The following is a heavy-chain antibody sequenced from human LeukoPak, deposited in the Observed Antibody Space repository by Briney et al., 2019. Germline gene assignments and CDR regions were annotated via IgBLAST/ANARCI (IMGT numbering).Heavy chain of an antibody. CDR2: ISSSSSYI. D-gene: IGHD2-2*01. J-gene: IGHJ4*02. V-gene: IGHV3-21*01. CDR1: GFTFSSYS. CDR3: ARVGSTSCYDY. Sequence: GGSLRLSCAASGFTFSSYSMHWVRQAPGKGLEWVSSISSSSSYIYYADSVKGRFTISRDNAKNSLYLQMNSLRAEDTAVYYCARVGSTSCYDYWGQGTLVTVSS.